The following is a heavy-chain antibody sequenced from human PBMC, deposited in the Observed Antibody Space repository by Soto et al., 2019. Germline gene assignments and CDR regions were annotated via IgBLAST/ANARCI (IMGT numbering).Heavy chain of an antibody. J-gene: IGHJ4*02. CDR1: GDSMDNNRW. CDR2: VTRSGRT. V-gene: IGHV4-4*02. CDR3: ARHVVEMPTIWLYYFDY. D-gene: IGHD3-3*01. Sequence: SETLSLTCAVFGDSMDNNRWWSWVRQSPGKGLEWIGEVTRSGRTNYNPSLKSRVTISVDTSKNQFSLQLSSVTAADTAVYYCARHVVEMPTIWLYYFDYWGQGTLVTVSS.